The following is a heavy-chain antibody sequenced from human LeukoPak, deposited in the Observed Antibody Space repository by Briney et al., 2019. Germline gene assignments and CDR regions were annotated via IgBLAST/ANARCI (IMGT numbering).Heavy chain of an antibody. J-gene: IGHJ5*02. Sequence: SVKVSCKASGGTFSSYAISWVRQAPGQGLEWMGGIIPIFGTANYAQKFQGRVTITADESTSTAYMELSSLRSEDTAVYYCARAWQQLVRRERGAFDPWGQGTLVTVSS. CDR2: IIPIFGTA. D-gene: IGHD6-13*01. CDR1: GGTFSSYA. V-gene: IGHV1-69*13. CDR3: ARAWQQLVRRERGAFDP.